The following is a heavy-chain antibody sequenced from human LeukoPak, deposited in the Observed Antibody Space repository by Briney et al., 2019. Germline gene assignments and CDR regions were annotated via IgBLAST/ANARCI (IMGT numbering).Heavy chain of an antibody. D-gene: IGHD3-22*01. V-gene: IGHV4-39*07. CDR1: GGSISSSTYY. Sequence: KPSETLSLTCTVSGGSISSSTYYWGWIRQPPGKGLEWIGSIYYRGNSYYNPSLKSRVTISVDTSKNHFSLKLSSVTAADTAVYYCARAIYDSSGPRPHNWFDPWGQGTLVTVSS. J-gene: IGHJ5*02. CDR2: IYYRGNS. CDR3: ARAIYDSSGPRPHNWFDP.